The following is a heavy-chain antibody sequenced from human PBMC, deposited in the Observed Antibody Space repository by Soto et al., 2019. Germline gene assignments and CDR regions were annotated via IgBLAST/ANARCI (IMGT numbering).Heavy chain of an antibody. D-gene: IGHD3-22*01. V-gene: IGHV4-30-2*01. Sequence: SETLSLTCAVSGGSISSGGYSWSWIRQPPGKGLEWIGYIYHSGSTYYNQSLKSRVTISVDRSKNQFSLKLSSVTAADTAVYYCARGGYYDSSGYYPYWGQGTLVTVSS. CDR2: IYHSGST. J-gene: IGHJ4*02. CDR1: GGSISSGGYS. CDR3: ARGGYYDSSGYYPY.